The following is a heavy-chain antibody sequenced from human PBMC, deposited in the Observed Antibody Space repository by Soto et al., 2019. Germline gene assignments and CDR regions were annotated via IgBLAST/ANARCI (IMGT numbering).Heavy chain of an antibody. CDR3: ARTLPNRQLFDS. CDR1: GGIS. CDR2: IYNSGRY. J-gene: IGHJ4*02. Sequence: LETLSLTCTVSGGISWGWIRQSPDKGLEWIGYIYNSGRYNYNPSLESRLTISIDTSKNQFSLRLASVTAADTAVYYCARTLPNRQLFDSWSQGTLVTLL. D-gene: IGHD1-1*01. V-gene: IGHV4-59*01.